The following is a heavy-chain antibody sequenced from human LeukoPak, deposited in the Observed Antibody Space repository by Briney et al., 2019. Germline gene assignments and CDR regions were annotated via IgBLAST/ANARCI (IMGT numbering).Heavy chain of an antibody. J-gene: IGHJ3*02. Sequence: GGSLRLSCAASGFTFSDYDMGWIRQAPGKGLECVSYISSGSRYTDYADSVKGRFTISRDNAKNSLYLQMNSLRAEDTAVYYCAREVHGDYYIWGQGTTVTVSS. CDR3: AREVHGDYYI. D-gene: IGHD4-17*01. V-gene: IGHV3-11*05. CDR1: GFTFSDYD. CDR2: ISSGSRYT.